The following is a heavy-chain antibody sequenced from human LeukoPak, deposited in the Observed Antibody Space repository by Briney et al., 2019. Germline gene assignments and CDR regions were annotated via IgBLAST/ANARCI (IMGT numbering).Heavy chain of an antibody. Sequence: GGSLRLSCAASGFTFSSYAMHWVRQAPGKGLEWVAVISYDGSNKYYADSVKGRFTISRDNAKNSLYLQMNGLRAEDTALYYCARAYGKWNDVYFYAFDLWGQGTMVTVSS. CDR2: ISYDGSNK. V-gene: IGHV3-30*04. J-gene: IGHJ3*01. CDR1: GFTFSSYA. D-gene: IGHD1-20*01. CDR3: ARAYGKWNDVYFYAFDL.